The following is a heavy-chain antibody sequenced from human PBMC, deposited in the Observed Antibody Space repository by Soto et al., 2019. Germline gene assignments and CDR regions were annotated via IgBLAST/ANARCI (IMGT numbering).Heavy chain of an antibody. J-gene: IGHJ4*02. CDR3: PTAYGSGSAHFDS. Sequence: QLQLVQSGAEVKKPGSSVRLACSASEGTFNRYTINRVRQAPGQRLEGVGRVKPIVGMSSSASTIQGRVSIFADKSTHTDHMALTSVKSEDTAVYCGPTAYGSGSAHFDSWGQGTLVTVS. CDR1: EGTFNRYT. V-gene: IGHV1-69*02. D-gene: IGHD3-10*01. CDR2: VKPIVGMS.